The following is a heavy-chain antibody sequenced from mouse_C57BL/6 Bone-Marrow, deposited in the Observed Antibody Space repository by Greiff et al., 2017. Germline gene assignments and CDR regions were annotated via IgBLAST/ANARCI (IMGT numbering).Heavy chain of an antibody. V-gene: IGHV5-4*01. CDR1: GFTFSSYA. J-gene: IGHJ3*01. CDR2: ISDGGSYT. CDR3: ARDERFAY. Sequence: EVKLMESGGGLVKPGGSLKLSCAASGFTFSSYAMSWVRQTPEKRLEWVATISDGGSYTYYPDNVKGRFTISRDNAKNNLYLQMSHLKSEDTAMYYCARDERFAYWCQGTLVTVSA.